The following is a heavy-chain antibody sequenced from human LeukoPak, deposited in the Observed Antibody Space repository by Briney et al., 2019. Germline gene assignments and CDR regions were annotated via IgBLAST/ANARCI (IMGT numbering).Heavy chain of an antibody. V-gene: IGHV4-34*01. J-gene: IGHJ4*02. CDR2: INHSGST. CDR1: GGSFSGYY. D-gene: IGHD6-6*01. Sequence: PSETLSLTAAVYGGSFSGYYWSWIRQPPGQGLEWPREINHSGSTNYNPSLKSRVTISVDTSKNQFSLKLSSVTAADTAVYYCARGPPYSSSSGGNFDYWGQGTLVTVSS. CDR3: ARGPPYSSSSGGNFDY.